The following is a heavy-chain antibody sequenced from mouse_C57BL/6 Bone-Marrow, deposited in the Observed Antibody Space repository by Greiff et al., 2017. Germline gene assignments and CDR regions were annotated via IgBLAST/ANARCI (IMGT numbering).Heavy chain of an antibody. D-gene: IGHD2-2*01. CDR1: GFTFSNYW. J-gene: IGHJ2*01. CDR3: TGGGYPYYFDY. V-gene: IGHV6-3*01. CDR2: IRLKSDNYAT. Sequence: EVQGVESGGGLVQPGGSMKLSCVASGFTFSNYWMNWVRQSPEKGLEWVAQIRLKSDNYATHYAESVKGRFTISRDDSKSSVYLQMNNLRAEYTGIYYCTGGGYPYYFDYWGQGTTLTVSS.